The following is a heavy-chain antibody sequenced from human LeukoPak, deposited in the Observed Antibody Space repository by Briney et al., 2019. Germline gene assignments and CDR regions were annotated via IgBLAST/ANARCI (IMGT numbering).Heavy chain of an antibody. J-gene: IGHJ4*02. Sequence: ASVKVSCKASGGTFSSYAISWVRQAPGQGLEWMGRVIPIFGTANYAQKFQGRVTITTDESTSTAYMDLSSLRSEDTAVYYCARVSKEYYGSGSLDYWGQGTLVTVSS. CDR3: ARVSKEYYGSGSLDY. CDR2: VIPIFGTA. D-gene: IGHD3-10*01. CDR1: GGTFSSYA. V-gene: IGHV1-69*05.